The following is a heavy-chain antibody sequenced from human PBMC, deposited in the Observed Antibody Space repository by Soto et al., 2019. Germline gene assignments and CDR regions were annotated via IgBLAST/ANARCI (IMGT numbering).Heavy chain of an antibody. V-gene: IGHV3-21*01. J-gene: IGHJ5*02. Sequence: PGGSLRLSCAASGFTFSSYSMNWVRQAPGKGLEWVSSISSSSSYIYYADSVKGRFTISRDNAKNSLYLQMNSLRAEDTAVYYCARLTPTVTTYWFDTWGQGTLVTVSS. CDR1: GFTFSSYS. CDR2: ISSSSSYI. D-gene: IGHD4-17*01. CDR3: ARLTPTVTTYWFDT.